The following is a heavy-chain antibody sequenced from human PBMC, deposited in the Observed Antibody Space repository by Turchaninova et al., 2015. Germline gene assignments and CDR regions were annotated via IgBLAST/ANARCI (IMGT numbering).Heavy chain of an antibody. CDR2: IDPRESET. Sequence: DVQLVQSGGEGVKGTGESLSIYCKGAGDTVRSYWIRRVRQMPGKGLEWMGKIDPRESETKYRPSFQGHVSIAADKSISTAYLQWRSLKASDTAIYYCAVTPNYYGSSGYFWSQGTPVTVSS. V-gene: IGHV5-10-1*03. D-gene: IGHD6-19*01. CDR3: AVTPNYYGSSGYF. CDR1: GDTVRSYW. J-gene: IGHJ4*02.